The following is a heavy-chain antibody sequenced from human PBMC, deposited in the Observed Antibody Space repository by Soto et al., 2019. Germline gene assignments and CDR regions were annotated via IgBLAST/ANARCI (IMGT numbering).Heavy chain of an antibody. CDR3: AKRYCSGGSCRPYYYYMDV. Sequence: PGGSLRLSCAASGFTFSSYAMSWVRQAPGKGLEWVSAISGSGGSTYYADSVKGRFTISRDNSKNTLYLQMNSLRAEDTAVYYCAKRYCSGGSCRPYYYYMDVWGKGTTVTVSS. V-gene: IGHV3-23*01. D-gene: IGHD2-15*01. CDR1: GFTFSSYA. J-gene: IGHJ6*03. CDR2: ISGSGGST.